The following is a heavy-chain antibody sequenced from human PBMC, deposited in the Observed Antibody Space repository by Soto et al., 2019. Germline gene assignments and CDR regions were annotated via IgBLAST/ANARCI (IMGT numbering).Heavy chain of an antibody. Sequence: QVQLVESGGGVVQPGRSLRLSCAASGFTFSRYGMHWVRQAPGKGLEWVAVIWYDGSNKYYADSVKGRFTISRDNSKNTLYLQMNSLRAEDTAVYYCARDPVVPDPRRNYYYGMDVWGQGTTVTVSS. J-gene: IGHJ6*02. CDR2: IWYDGSNK. D-gene: IGHD2-2*01. V-gene: IGHV3-33*01. CDR3: ARDPVVPDPRRNYYYGMDV. CDR1: GFTFSRYG.